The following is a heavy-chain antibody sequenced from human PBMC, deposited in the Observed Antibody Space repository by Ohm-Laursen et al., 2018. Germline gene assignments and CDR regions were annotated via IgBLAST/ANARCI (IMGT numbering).Heavy chain of an antibody. CDR3: AKGIAVAATGLFDY. V-gene: IGHV3-9*01. Sequence: RSLRLSCAASGFTFDDYAMHWVRQAPGKGLEWVSGISWNSGSIYYADSVKGRFTISRDNAKNSLYVQMNSLRGEDTALYYCAKGIAVAATGLFDYWGQGTLVTVSS. J-gene: IGHJ4*02. D-gene: IGHD6-19*01. CDR2: ISWNSGSI. CDR1: GFTFDDYA.